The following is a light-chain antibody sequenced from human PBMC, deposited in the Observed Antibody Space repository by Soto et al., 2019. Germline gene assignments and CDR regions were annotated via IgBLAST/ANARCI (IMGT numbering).Light chain of an antibody. V-gene: IGLV1-47*02. CDR2: SDN. CDR3: AAWDDSLNGLYV. CDR1: SSNIGKSY. J-gene: IGLJ1*01. Sequence: QSVLTQPPSASGTPGQSVTISCSGGSSNIGKSYVYWYQQLPGMAPKLLIYSDNQRPSGVPDRFSGSKAGTSASLAIGGLRSEDEADYYCAAWDDSLNGLYVFGTGTKATVL.